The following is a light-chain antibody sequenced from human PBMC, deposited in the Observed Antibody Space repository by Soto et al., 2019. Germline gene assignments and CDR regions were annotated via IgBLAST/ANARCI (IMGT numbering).Light chain of an antibody. V-gene: IGKV1-5*03. Sequence: DIQMTQSPSTLSASVGDRVTITCRASQSISDLLAWYQHKPGKAPKLLIYKASVLKSGVPPRFSGSGSGTECPLTISSRQADDFASYYCQQYNGYWTFGQGTKVEI. CDR1: QSISDL. CDR2: KAS. CDR3: QQYNGYWT. J-gene: IGKJ1*01.